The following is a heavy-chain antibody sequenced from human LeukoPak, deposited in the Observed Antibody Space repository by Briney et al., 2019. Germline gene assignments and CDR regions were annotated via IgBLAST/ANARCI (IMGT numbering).Heavy chain of an antibody. CDR2: IYYSGST. V-gene: IGHV4-31*03. CDR3: ARGKDYYDSSGYYYVSGTTPIDY. D-gene: IGHD3-22*01. CDR1: GGSISSGGYH. J-gene: IGHJ4*02. Sequence: SETLSLTCTVSGGSISSGGYHWSWIRQHPGKGLEWIGYIYYSGSTYYNPSLKSRVTISVDTSKNQFSLKLSSVTAADTAVYYCARGKDYYDSSGYYYVSGTTPIDYWGQGTLVTVSS.